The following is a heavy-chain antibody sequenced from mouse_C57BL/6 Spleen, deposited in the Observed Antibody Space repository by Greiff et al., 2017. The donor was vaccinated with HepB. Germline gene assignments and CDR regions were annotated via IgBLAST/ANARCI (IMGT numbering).Heavy chain of an antibody. CDR2: IDPRSGNT. D-gene: IGHD4-1*01. Sequence: QVQLQQSGAELARPGASVKLSCKASGYTFTSYGISWVKQRTGQGLEWIGEIDPRSGNTYYNEKFKGKATLTADKSSSTAYMELRSLTSEDSAVYSCARSARLGRGAMDYWGQGTSVTVSS. CDR1: GYTFTSYG. CDR3: ARSARLGRGAMDY. J-gene: IGHJ4*01. V-gene: IGHV1-81*01.